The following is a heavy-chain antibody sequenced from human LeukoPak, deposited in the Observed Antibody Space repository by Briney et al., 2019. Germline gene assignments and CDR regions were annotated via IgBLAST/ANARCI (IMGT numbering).Heavy chain of an antibody. CDR3: ATVVGASPDYFDY. V-gene: IGHV3-53*01. CDR1: GFTFINAW. J-gene: IGHJ4*02. CDR2: IYSGGPT. Sequence: GGSLRLSCEASGFTFINAWMSWVRQAPGKGLEWVSLIYSGGPTSYADSVKGRFTISRDNTKNTLYLQMNSLRAEDTAVYYCATVVGASPDYFDYWGQGTLVTVSP. D-gene: IGHD3-10*01.